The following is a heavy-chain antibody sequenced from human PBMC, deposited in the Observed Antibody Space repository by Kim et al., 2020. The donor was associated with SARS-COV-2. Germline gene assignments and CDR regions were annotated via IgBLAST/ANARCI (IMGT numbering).Heavy chain of an antibody. D-gene: IGHD3-9*01. CDR3: ARTYSSDWFLGWGY. CDR2: INPNSGGT. Sequence: ASVKVSCKASGYTFTGYYMHWVRQAPGQGLEWMGWINPNSGGTNYAQQFQGRVTMTRDTSISTAHMDLSRLKSDDTAVYYCARTYSSDWFLGWGYWGQGTLVTVSS. J-gene: IGHJ4*02. V-gene: IGHV1-2*02. CDR1: GYTFTGYY.